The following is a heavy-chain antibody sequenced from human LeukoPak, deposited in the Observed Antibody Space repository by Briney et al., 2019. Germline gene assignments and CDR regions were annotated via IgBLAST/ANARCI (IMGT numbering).Heavy chain of an antibody. J-gene: IGHJ4*02. CDR1: GFTFRSYA. D-gene: IGHD1-26*01. CDR3: AKLWRGSYPRYFDY. V-gene: IGHV3-23*01. CDR2: ITDSGGTT. Sequence: PGGSLRLSCAASGFTFRSYAMSWVRQAPGKGLEWVSVITDSGGTTFYVDSVKGRFTISRDNSKNTLYLQMNSLSAEDSAIYYCAKLWRGSYPRYFDYWGQGALVTVSS.